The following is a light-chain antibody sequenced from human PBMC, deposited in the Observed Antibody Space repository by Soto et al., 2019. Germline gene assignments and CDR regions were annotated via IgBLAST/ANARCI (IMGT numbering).Light chain of an antibody. J-gene: IGLJ1*01. CDR1: SSDVGGYNY. CDR2: DVS. V-gene: IGLV2-14*01. Sequence: QSVLTQPASVSGSHGQSITISCTGTSSDVGGYNYVSWYQQHPGKAPKLMIYDVSNRPSGVSNRFSGSKSGNTASLTISGLQAEDEADYYCSSYTSSSTPYVFGIGTKVTVL. CDR3: SSYTSSSTPYV.